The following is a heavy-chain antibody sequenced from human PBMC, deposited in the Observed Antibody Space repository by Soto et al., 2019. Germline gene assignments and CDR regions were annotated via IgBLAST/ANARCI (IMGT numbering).Heavy chain of an antibody. CDR2: IYSGGST. CDR1: GFTVSSNY. J-gene: IGHJ4*02. Sequence: GGSLRLSCAASGFTVSSNYMSWVRQAPGKGLEWVSVIYSGGSTYYADSVKGRFTISRDNSKNTLYLQMNSLRAEDTAVYYCARDMGYCSSTSCYDLALWGQGTLVTVSS. D-gene: IGHD2-2*01. V-gene: IGHV3-66*01. CDR3: ARDMGYCSSTSCYDLAL.